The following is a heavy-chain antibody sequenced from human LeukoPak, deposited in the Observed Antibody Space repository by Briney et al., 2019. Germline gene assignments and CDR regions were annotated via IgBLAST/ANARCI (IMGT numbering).Heavy chain of an antibody. D-gene: IGHD6-19*01. CDR1: GDSVSSNTAA. CDR2: TYYRSKWYN. CDR3: ARSSGHFDY. Sequence: SQTLSLTCAFSGDSVSSNTAAWNRIRQSPSRGLEWLGRTYYRSKWYNEYAVSVKSRITINPDTSKNQFSLQLNSVTPEDTAVYYCARSSGHFDYWGQGTLVTVSS. V-gene: IGHV6-1*01. J-gene: IGHJ4*02.